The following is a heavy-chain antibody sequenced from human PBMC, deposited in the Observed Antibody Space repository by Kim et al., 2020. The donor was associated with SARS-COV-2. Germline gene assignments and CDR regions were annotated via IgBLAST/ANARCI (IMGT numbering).Heavy chain of an antibody. CDR3: ARLVAGNYYFGY. CDR1: GYTFTSFW. J-gene: IGHJ4*02. D-gene: IGHD6-19*01. CDR2: IYPGDSDT. V-gene: IGHV5-51*01. Sequence: GESLQISCKGSGYTFTSFWIGWVRQMPGKGLEWMGIIYPGDSDTRYSPSFQGHVTISADKSISAAFLQWNSLQASDSAMYYCARLVAGNYYFGYWGPGTLVTVSS.